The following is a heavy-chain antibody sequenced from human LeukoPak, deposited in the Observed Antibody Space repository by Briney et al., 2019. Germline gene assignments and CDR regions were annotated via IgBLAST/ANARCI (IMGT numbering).Heavy chain of an antibody. CDR2: ISGSGGST. D-gene: IGHD5-24*01. V-gene: IGHV3-23*01. Sequence: GGSLRLSCAASGFTFSSYAMSWVRQAPGKGLEWVSAISGSGGSTYYADSVKGRFTISRDNSKNTLYLQMNSLRAEDTAVYYCGKGGKGQQLPPPYSLDYGGQEPLVTVSS. CDR3: GKGGKGQQLPPPYSLDY. CDR1: GFTFSSYA. J-gene: IGHJ4*02.